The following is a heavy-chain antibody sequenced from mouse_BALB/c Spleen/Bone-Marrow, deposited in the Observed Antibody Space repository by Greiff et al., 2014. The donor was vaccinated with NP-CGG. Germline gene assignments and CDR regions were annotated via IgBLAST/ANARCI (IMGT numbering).Heavy chain of an antibody. J-gene: IGHJ1*01. CDR1: GYTFTSYN. D-gene: IGHD2-1*01. V-gene: IGHV1-12*01. CDR2: IYPRNGDT. Sequence: QVQLQQSGAELVKPGASVKMSCKASGYTFTSYNMHWVKQTPGQGLEWIGAIYPRNGDTSYNQKFKGRATLTADKSSSTAYMQLSSLTSEDSAVYYCARGRGNYGGYFDVWGAGTTVTVSS. CDR3: ARGRGNYGGYFDV.